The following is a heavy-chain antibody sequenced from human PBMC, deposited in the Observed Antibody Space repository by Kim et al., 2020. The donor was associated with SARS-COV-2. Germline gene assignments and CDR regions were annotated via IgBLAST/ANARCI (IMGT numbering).Heavy chain of an antibody. CDR2: INHSGST. V-gene: IGHV4-34*01. J-gene: IGHJ5*02. CDR1: GGSFSGYY. CDR3: ARGRYSSSWYGVRGWFDP. D-gene: IGHD6-13*01. Sequence: SETLSLTCAVYGGSFSGYYWSWIRQPPGKGLEWIGEINHSGSTNYNPSLKSRVTISVYTSKNQFSLKLSSVTAADTAVYYCARGRYSSSWYGVRGWFDPWGQGTLVTVSS.